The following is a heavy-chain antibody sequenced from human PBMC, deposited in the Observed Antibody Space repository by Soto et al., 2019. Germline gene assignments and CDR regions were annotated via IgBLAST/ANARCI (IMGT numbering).Heavy chain of an antibody. Sequence: QVQLVESGGGVVQPGRSLRLSCAASGLSFSSYAMHWVRQVPCKGLEWMAVISYDGASKYYADSVKGRFTISRDNSRNTLYLQMSSLRDDDTAVYFCARELERLFDYWGQGTLVTVSS. CDR1: GLSFSSYA. V-gene: IGHV3-30-3*01. CDR2: ISYDGASK. D-gene: IGHD1-1*01. CDR3: ARELERLFDY. J-gene: IGHJ4*02.